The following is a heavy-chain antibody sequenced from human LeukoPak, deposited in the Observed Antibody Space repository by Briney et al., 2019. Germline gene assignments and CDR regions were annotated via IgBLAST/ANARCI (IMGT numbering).Heavy chain of an antibody. CDR1: GFTFSSYA. D-gene: IGHD3-22*01. V-gene: IGHV3-23*01. CDR2: ISGSGGST. J-gene: IGHJ4*02. Sequence: GGSLRLSCAASGFTFSSYAMSWVRQAPGKGLEWVSAISGSGGSTYYADSVKGRFTISRDNSKNTLYLQMNSLRAEDTAVYYCAKSSYDSRGYYSLKGYFDYWGQGTLVTVSS. CDR3: AKSSYDSRGYYSLKGYFDY.